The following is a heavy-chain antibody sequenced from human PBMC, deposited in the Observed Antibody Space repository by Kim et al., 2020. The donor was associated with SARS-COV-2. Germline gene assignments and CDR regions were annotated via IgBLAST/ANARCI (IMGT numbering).Heavy chain of an antibody. CDR2: MSSSSSYI. J-gene: IGHJ4*02. Sequence: GGSLRLSCAASGFTFSSYSMNWVRQAPGKGLEWVSSMSSSSSYIYYADSVKGRFTISRDNAKNSLCLQMKSLRAEDTAVYYCARESVLHFDYWGQGILVT. V-gene: IGHV3-21*01. CDR3: ARESVLHFDY. D-gene: IGHD1-26*01. CDR1: GFTFSSYS.